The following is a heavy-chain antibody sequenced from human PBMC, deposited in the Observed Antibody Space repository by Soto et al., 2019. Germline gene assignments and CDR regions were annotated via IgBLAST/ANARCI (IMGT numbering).Heavy chain of an antibody. D-gene: IGHD6-19*01. Sequence: CKGSGYSFASYWIGWVRQVPGKGLEWMGIIYPDDSDTTYSSSFQGQVTISADKSINTAYLQWSSLKASDTAIYYCARQGLGQWLGTYYYYYGMDVWGQGTTVTVSS. J-gene: IGHJ6*02. CDR3: ARQGLGQWLGTYYYYYGMDV. V-gene: IGHV5-51*01. CDR1: GYSFASYW. CDR2: IYPDDSDT.